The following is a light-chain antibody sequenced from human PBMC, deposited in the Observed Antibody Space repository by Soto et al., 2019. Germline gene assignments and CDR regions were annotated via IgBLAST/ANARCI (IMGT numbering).Light chain of an antibody. J-gene: IGKJ2*02. Sequence: EILLTQSPGTLSLSPGGRATLSCRASQSTKSGFLAWYQQKPGQAPRLLIYAVSSRATGIPDRFSGSGSGTDFTLTISRLEPEDSAVYYCQHYRTSQCTFGPGTKLEI. CDR1: QSTKSGF. V-gene: IGKV3-20*01. CDR2: AVS. CDR3: QHYRTSQCT.